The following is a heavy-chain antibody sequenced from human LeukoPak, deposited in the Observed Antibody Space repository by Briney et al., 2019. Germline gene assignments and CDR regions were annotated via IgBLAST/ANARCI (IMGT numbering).Heavy chain of an antibody. J-gene: IGHJ4*02. D-gene: IGHD3-3*01. V-gene: IGHV3-23*01. CDR2: ISGSGGGT. CDR1: GFTFSDYA. CDR3: AKDHYWSIDY. Sequence: GGSLRLSCAASGFTFSDYAMSWVRQAPGKGLEWVSDISGSGGGTYYADSVKGRFTISRDNSRNTLYLQMNSLRAEDTGVYYCAKDHYWSIDYWGRGTLVTVSS.